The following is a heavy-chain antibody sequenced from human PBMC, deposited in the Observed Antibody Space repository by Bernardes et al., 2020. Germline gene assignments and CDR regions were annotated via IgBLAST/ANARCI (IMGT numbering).Heavy chain of an antibody. J-gene: IGHJ4*02. CDR1: GFIFSTYW. D-gene: IGHD3-16*01. CDR3: ARDTRGIFDY. CDR2: IKQDGSEK. Sequence: GGSLRLSCAASGFIFSTYWMSWVRQAPGKGLEWVANIKQDGSEKNYVDSVKGRFTISRDIAKNSLYLQMNSLRADDTAVYFCARDTRGIFDYWGQGNLVTVSS. V-gene: IGHV3-7*01.